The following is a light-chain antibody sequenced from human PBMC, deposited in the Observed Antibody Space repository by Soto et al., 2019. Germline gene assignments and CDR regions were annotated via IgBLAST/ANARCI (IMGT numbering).Light chain of an antibody. CDR3: QHYNTYTWT. V-gene: IGKV1-12*01. CDR2: EAT. Sequence: DIQMTQSPSSVSASVGDTVTITCRASQGLKFLAWYQQKPGKAPRLLIYEATNLQSGVPSRFSGSGSGTDSTLTISSLQPDDSATYDCQHYNTYTWTFGLGTKVDIK. J-gene: IGKJ1*01. CDR1: QGLKF.